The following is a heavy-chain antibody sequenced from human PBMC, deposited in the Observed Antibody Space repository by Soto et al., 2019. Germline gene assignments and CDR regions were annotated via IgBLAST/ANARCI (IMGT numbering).Heavy chain of an antibody. D-gene: IGHD3-10*01. CDR3: ARHGSGSYYTLQPYFDY. V-gene: IGHV4-59*08. J-gene: IGHJ4*02. CDR2: IYYSGST. Sequence: PSETLSLTCTVSGGSISSYYWSWIRQPPGKGLEWIGYIYYSGSTNYNPSLKSRVTISVDTSKNQFSLKLSSVTAADTAVYYCARHGSGSYYTLQPYFDYWGQGTLVTVSS. CDR1: GGSISSYY.